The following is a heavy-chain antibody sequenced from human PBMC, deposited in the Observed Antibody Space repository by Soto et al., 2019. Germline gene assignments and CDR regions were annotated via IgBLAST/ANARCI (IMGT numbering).Heavy chain of an antibody. CDR1: GFILSDYY. V-gene: IGHV3-11*01. Sequence: GGSLRLSCAASGFILSDYYMSWIRQAPGKGLDWVSYISVSGTSIYYADSVKGRFTVSRDNAKSSVYLQMNSLRAEDTAIYYCVRDGGTLSYYGLDVWGQGTTVTVAS. CDR2: ISVSGTSI. J-gene: IGHJ6*02. CDR3: VRDGGTLSYYGLDV. D-gene: IGHD3-16*01.